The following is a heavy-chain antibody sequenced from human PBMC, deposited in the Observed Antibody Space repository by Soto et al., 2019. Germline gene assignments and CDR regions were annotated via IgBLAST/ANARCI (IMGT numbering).Heavy chain of an antibody. D-gene: IGHD2-2*01. CDR2: FYYSENT. J-gene: IGHJ6*02. CDR3: ARLGGHCSSSSCFGFYVMDV. V-gene: IGHV4-39*01. CDR1: GGSITSSSYS. Sequence: ETLSLTCAVSGGSITSSSYSWGWVRQPPGKGLEWIATFYYSENTHYNPSLKSRVTISVDTSKNQFSLILTSVTAADTAVYNCARLGGHCSSSSCFGFYVMDVWGQGTTVTVS.